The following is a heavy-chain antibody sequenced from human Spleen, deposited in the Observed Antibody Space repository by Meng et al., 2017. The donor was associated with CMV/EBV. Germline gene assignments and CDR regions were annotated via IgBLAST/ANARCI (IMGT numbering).Heavy chain of an antibody. J-gene: IGHJ4*02. CDR3: ATAYEQLGY. CDR1: GYTISDDK. D-gene: IGHD1-1*01. V-gene: IGHV1-69-2*01. Sequence: KISCRVSGYTISDDKIHWIQQAPEKGLERMGLGDPEGGETTYAEKFLGRITISADMSTDTAYMEVSSLRFEDTAVYFCATAYEQLGYWGQGTLVTVSS. CDR2: GDPEGGET.